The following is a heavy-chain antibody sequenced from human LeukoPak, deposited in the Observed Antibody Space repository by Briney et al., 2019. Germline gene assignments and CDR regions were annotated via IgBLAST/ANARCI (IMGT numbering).Heavy chain of an antibody. J-gene: IGHJ4*02. D-gene: IGHD2-8*01. V-gene: IGHV1-69*13. CDR2: IIPIFGTA. CDR1: GGTFNSYA. Sequence: ASVKVSCKASGGTFNSYAISWVRQAPGQGLEWMGGIIPIFGTANYAQKSQGRVTITADESTSTAYMELSSLRSEDTAVYYCARTPGPERYCTNGVCYFYDYWGQGTLVTVSS. CDR3: ARTPGPERYCTNGVCYFYDY.